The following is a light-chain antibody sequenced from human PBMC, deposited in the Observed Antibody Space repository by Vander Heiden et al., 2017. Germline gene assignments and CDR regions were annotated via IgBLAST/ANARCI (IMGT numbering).Light chain of an antibody. Sequence: SYVLTQPPSVSVAPGKTARITCGGNNIGSKSVQWYQQRPGQAPVLVVYDNKDRPSGIPERFSGSNSGNTATLTIGRVEAGDEADYYCQVWDSSSDHWVFGGGTKLTGL. CDR2: DNK. J-gene: IGLJ2*01. V-gene: IGLV3-21*03. CDR1: NIGSKS. CDR3: QVWDSSSDHWV.